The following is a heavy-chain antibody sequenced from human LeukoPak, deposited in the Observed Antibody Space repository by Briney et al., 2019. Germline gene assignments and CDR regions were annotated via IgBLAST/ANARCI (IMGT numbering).Heavy chain of an antibody. CDR3: ARAPHYDISAFDY. V-gene: IGHV4-31*03. J-gene: IGHJ4*02. Sequence: SETLSLTCTVSGDSISSGVSYWSWIRQHPGRGLEWIGNIYYSGGTHYNPSLKSRLTISVDTSKNQFSLKLSSVTAADTAVYYCARAPHYDISAFDYWGQGTLVTVSS. CDR1: GDSISSGVSY. D-gene: IGHD3-9*01. CDR2: IYYSGGT.